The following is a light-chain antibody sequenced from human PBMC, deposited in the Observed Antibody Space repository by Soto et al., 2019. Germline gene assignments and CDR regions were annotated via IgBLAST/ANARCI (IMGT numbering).Light chain of an antibody. J-gene: IGLJ2*01. V-gene: IGLV2-8*01. Sequence: QSALTQPPSASGSPGQSVTISCTGTSSDVGAYNYVSWYQQHPGKAPKLIIYEVNKRPSGVPDRFSGSKSGNTASLTVSGLQADDEADYYCTSYGGSNNYVLLGGGTKVTVL. CDR3: TSYGGSNNYVL. CDR2: EVN. CDR1: SSDVGAYNY.